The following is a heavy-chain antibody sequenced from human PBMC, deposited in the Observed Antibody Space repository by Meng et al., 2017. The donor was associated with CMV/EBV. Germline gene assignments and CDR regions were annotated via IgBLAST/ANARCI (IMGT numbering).Heavy chain of an antibody. CDR2: ISYDGSNK. J-gene: IGHJ6*02. V-gene: IGHV3-30-3*01. CDR1: GFTFDDYA. CDR3: ARDGARYCSSTSCYLNYYYGMDV. D-gene: IGHD2-2*01. Sequence: GGSLRLSCAASGFTFDDYAMHWVRQAPGKGLEWVAVISYDGSNKYYADSVKGRFTISRDNSKNTLYLQMNSLRAEDTAVYYCARDGARYCSSTSCYLNYYYGMDVWGQGTTVTVSS.